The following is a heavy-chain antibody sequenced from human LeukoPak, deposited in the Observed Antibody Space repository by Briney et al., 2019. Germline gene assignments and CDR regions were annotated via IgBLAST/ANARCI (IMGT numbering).Heavy chain of an antibody. CDR1: GFTFSSYA. J-gene: IGHJ4*02. CDR2: ISGSGGST. Sequence: GGSLRLSCAASGFTFSSYAMSWVRQAPGKGLEWVSAISGSGGSTYYADSVKGRFTISRDNSKNTLYLLMNSLRAEDTAVYYCAKATKSGSTSGGFDYWGQGTLVTVSS. V-gene: IGHV3-23*01. CDR3: AKATKSGSTSGGFDY. D-gene: IGHD3-10*01.